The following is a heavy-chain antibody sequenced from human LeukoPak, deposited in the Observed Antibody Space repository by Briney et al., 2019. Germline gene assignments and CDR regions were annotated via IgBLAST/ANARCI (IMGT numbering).Heavy chain of an antibody. D-gene: IGHD5-12*01. Sequence: KHGESLKISCKGSGYSFATYWIGWVRQMPGKGLEWMGIIYPGESDARYSPSFQGQVTISADKSISTAYLQWSSLKAADTVMYFCARRGYYGYFVAFDIWGQGTMVTVSS. J-gene: IGHJ3*02. CDR3: ARRGYYGYFVAFDI. V-gene: IGHV5-51*01. CDR2: IYPGESDA. CDR1: GYSFATYW.